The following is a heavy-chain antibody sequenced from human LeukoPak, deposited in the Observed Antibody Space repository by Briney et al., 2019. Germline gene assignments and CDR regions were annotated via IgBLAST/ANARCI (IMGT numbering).Heavy chain of an antibody. D-gene: IGHD3-3*01. Sequence: SETLSLTCTVSGGSISSYYWSWIRQPPGKGLEWIGYIYYSGSTNYNPSLKSRVTISVDTSKNQFSLKLSSVTAADTAVYYCARGITIFGVPYYMDVWGKGTTVTVSS. CDR2: IYYSGST. V-gene: IGHV4-59*01. CDR1: GGSISSYY. J-gene: IGHJ6*03. CDR3: ARGITIFGVPYYMDV.